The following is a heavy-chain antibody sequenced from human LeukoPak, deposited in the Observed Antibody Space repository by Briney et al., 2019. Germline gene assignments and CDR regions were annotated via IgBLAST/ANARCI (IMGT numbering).Heavy chain of an antibody. J-gene: IGHJ6*02. D-gene: IGHD2-21*02. V-gene: IGHV4-34*01. CDR1: GGSFTDYY. CDR3: ARGPVRDDGLTGISYYFGLDV. Sequence: SETLSLTCAVYGGSFTDYYWSWIRHLPGKGLEWIGEIHHRAGANYNPSLWGRVTISTDTSKNQFSLHLTSVTAADTATFYCARGPVRDDGLTGISYYFGLDVWGHGTTVTVFS. CDR2: IHHRAGA.